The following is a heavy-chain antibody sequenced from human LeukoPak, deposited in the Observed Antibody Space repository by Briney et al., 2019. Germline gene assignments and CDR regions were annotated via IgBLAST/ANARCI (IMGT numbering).Heavy chain of an antibody. CDR1: RGSVNSNSYY. CDR2: IYYSGNA. Sequence: PSETLSLTCTVSRGSVNSNSYYWGWIRQPPGKGLEWIGTIYYSGNAYYNPSLESRVTISVDTSKNQFSLKLTSVTAADTAVYYCARDHEVSSSSFDYWGQGTLVTVSS. V-gene: IGHV4-39*07. CDR3: ARDHEVSSSSFDY. D-gene: IGHD6-6*01. J-gene: IGHJ4*02.